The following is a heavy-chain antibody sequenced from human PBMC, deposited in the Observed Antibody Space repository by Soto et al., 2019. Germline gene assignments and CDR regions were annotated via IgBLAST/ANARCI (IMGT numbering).Heavy chain of an antibody. J-gene: IGHJ4*02. CDR3: ANVSTGEQLAPFPGY. D-gene: IGHD6-6*01. CDR1: GFTFSSYG. V-gene: IGHV3-30*18. CDR2: ISYDGSNK. Sequence: QVQLLESGGGLVQPGRSLRLSCAASGFTFSSYGMHWVRQAPGKGLEWVAAISYDGSNKYYEDSVKGRFTISRDNSKNTLYLQMTSVSAEDTAVYYCANVSTGEQLAPFPGYWGQGTLVPVSS.